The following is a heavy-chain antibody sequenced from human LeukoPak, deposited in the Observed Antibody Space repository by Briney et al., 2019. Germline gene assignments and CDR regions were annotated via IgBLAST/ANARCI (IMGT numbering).Heavy chain of an antibody. Sequence: GGSLRLSCAASGFTFSSYAMSWVRQAPGKGLEWVSAISGSGGSTYYADSVKGRFTISRDNSKNTLYLQMNSLTAEDTAVYYCAKDPDYYGSGSYYNLDYFDYWGQGTLVTVSS. CDR3: AKDPDYYGSGSYYNLDYFDY. J-gene: IGHJ4*02. CDR1: GFTFSSYA. CDR2: ISGSGGST. D-gene: IGHD3-10*01. V-gene: IGHV3-23*01.